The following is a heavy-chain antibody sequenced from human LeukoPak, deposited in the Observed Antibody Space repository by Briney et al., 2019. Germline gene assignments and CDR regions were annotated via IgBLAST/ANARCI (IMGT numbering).Heavy chain of an antibody. V-gene: IGHV1-18*01. CDR1: GYTFSNYG. J-gene: IGHJ4*02. CDR3: ARDSIDGSGTYYNDSPDY. D-gene: IGHD3-10*01. Sequence: ASVKVSCKASGYTFSNYGISWVRQAPGQGLEWRGWISAYNGNTDYGQNLRGRLIMTTDTSTSTAYMELRSLRSDDTAVYYCARDSIDGSGTYYNDSPDYWGQGTLVTVSS. CDR2: ISAYNGNT.